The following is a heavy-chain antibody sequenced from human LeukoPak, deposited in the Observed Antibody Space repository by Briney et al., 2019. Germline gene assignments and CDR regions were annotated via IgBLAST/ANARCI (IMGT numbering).Heavy chain of an antibody. Sequence: SQTLSLTCTVSGGSISSGGYYWSWIRQPAGKGLEWIGRIYTSGSTNYNPSLKSRVTMSVDTSKNQFSLKLSSVTAADTAVYYCARVSLVRGAPDYYFDYWGQGTLVTVSS. CDR2: IYTSGST. CDR3: ARVSLVRGAPDYYFDY. D-gene: IGHD3-10*01. CDR1: GGSISSGGYY. V-gene: IGHV4-61*02. J-gene: IGHJ4*02.